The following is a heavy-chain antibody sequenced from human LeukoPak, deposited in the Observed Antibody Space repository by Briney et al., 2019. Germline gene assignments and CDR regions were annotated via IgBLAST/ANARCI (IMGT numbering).Heavy chain of an antibody. V-gene: IGHV3-23*01. CDR2: ISSSGDST. J-gene: IGHJ4*02. CDR1: GFSFSNYA. Sequence: PGGSLRLSCAASGFSFSNYAMSWVRQAPGKGLEWVSSISSSGDSTYYADSVKGRFTISRDNSKNTLYLQMNSLRAEDTAVYYCARRSSIAVAGAFDYWGEGTLVTVSS. CDR3: ARRSSIAVAGAFDY. D-gene: IGHD6-19*01.